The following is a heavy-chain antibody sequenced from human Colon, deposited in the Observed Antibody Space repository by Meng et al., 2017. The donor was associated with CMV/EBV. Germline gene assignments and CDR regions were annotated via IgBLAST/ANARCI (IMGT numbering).Heavy chain of an antibody. V-gene: IGHV1-2*02. CDR3: ARTYCSSTSCKTAREYWFDP. CDR2: INPNSGGT. J-gene: IGHJ5*02. CDR1: GYTFTGYY. Sequence: ASVKVSCKASGYTFTGYYMHWVRQAPGQGLEWMGWINPNSGGTNYAQKFQGRVTMTRDTSISTAYMALSRLRSDDTAVYYCARTYCSSTSCKTAREYWFDPWGQGTLVTVSS. D-gene: IGHD2-2*01.